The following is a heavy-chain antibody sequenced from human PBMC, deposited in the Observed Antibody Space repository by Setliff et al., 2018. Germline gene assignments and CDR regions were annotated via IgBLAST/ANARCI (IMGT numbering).Heavy chain of an antibody. CDR2: SYSSGST. D-gene: IGHD3-22*01. CDR3: TRESRYYYDNLGTLDY. V-gene: IGHV4-30-4*08. J-gene: IGHJ4*02. Sequence: ASETLSLTCTVSGGSISSGDYYWSWIRQPPGKGLEWIGYSYSSGSTYYNPSLKSRVSISVDTSKNQFSLKLSSVTAADTAVYYCTRESRYYYDNLGTLDYWGQGTLVTVSS. CDR1: GGSISSGDYY.